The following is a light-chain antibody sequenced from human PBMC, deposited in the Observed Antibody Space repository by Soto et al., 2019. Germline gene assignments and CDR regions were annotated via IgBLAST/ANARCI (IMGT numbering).Light chain of an antibody. CDR2: KVS. J-gene: IGKJ1*01. CDR1: QILVYSDGDTY. Sequence: DAVLTQSPPSLPVTLGQPSTISVSSGQILVYSDGDTYLNWFQQRPGQSPRRLIYKVSHRDSGVPDRFSGSGSGTDFTLEISRVEAEDVGVYYCMQGTHWPWTFGQGTKVDIK. CDR3: MQGTHWPWT. V-gene: IGKV2-30*01.